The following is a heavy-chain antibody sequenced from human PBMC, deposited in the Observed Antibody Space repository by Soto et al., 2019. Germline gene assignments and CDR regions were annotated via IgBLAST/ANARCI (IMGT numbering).Heavy chain of an antibody. V-gene: IGHV3-30-3*01. J-gene: IGHJ6*02. CDR2: ISYEGSNK. D-gene: IGHD5-18*01. CDR1: GFTFSPHA. CDR3: ARERNTGYDYSYYYGMDV. Sequence: GGSLRLSCAASGFTFSPHAMHWVRQGPGKGLEWVAVISYEGSNKYYADSVRGRFTISRDNSKNTLYSQMNSLRAEDTAVYYCARERNTGYDYSYYYGMDVWGQGTTVTVSS.